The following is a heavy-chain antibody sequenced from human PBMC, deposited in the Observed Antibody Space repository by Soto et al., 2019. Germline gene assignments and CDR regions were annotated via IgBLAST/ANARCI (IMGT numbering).Heavy chain of an antibody. CDR1: GGSISGYI. J-gene: IGHJ4*02. D-gene: IGHD2-21*02. CDR2: IDSRGST. Sequence: SETLSLTCTVSGGSISGYIWSWVRQPPGKGLEWIGYIDSRGSTNYNPSLTTRVTISLDTSKNQVSLKMTSVTPEDTAVYFCASGTAIPWDLDCRGKGTLVTVSS. V-gene: IGHV4-59*13. CDR3: ASGTAIPWDLDC.